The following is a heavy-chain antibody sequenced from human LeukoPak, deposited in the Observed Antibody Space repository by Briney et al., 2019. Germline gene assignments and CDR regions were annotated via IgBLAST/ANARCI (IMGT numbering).Heavy chain of an antibody. J-gene: IGHJ4*02. Sequence: GGSLRLSCAASGFTFSSYWMTWVRQDPGKGLEWVASLNEDGSKRSYVGSVKGRFTISRDNAQKSVYLQMNSLTAEDTAVYYCARAVTSMDGYWGQGTLVTVSS. CDR2: LNEDGSKR. D-gene: IGHD5-18*01. CDR1: GFTFSSYW. V-gene: IGHV3-7*03. CDR3: ARAVTSMDGY.